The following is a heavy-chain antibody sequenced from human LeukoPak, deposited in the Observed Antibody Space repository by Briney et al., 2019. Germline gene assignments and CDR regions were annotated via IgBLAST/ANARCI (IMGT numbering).Heavy chain of an antibody. CDR2: IIGDESYT. D-gene: IGHD5-18*01. CDR1: GFTFSSYW. CDR3: AREGFGYSYGF. V-gene: IGHV3-74*01. J-gene: IGHJ4*02. Sequence: GGSLRLSCAASGFTFSSYWMHWVRQAPGKGLVWVSRIIGDESYTNYADSVKGRFTISRDNAKNTLYLQLNSLRAEDTAVYYCAREGFGYSYGFWGQGTLVTVSS.